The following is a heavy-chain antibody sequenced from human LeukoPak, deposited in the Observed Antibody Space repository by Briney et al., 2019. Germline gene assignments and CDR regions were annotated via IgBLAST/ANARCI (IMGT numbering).Heavy chain of an antibody. CDR1: GGSISSSSYY. CDR2: IYYSGST. CDR3: ARQGHDSSGYYYPLR. J-gene: IGHJ4*02. V-gene: IGHV4-39*01. Sequence: SETLSLTCTVSGGSISSSSYYWGWIRQPPGKGLEWIGSIYYSGSTYYNPSLKSRVTISVDTSKNQFSLKLSSVTAADTAVYYCARQGHDSSGYYYPLRWGQGTLVTVSS. D-gene: IGHD3-22*01.